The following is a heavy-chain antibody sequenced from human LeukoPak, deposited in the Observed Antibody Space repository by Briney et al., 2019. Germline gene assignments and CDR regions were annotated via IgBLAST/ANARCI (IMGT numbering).Heavy chain of an antibody. CDR3: ARVREMATLDFDY. V-gene: IGHV1-69*13. Sequence: AVKVSCKASGGTFSSYAISWVRQAPGQGLEWMGGIIPIFGTANYAQKFEGRVTITADESTSTAYMELSSLRSEDTAVYYCARVREMATLDFDYWGQGTLVTVSS. CDR1: GGTFSSYA. CDR2: IIPIFGTA. J-gene: IGHJ4*02. D-gene: IGHD5-24*01.